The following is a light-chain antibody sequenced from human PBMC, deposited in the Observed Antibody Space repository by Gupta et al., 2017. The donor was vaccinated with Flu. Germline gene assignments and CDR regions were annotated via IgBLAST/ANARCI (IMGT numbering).Light chain of an antibody. V-gene: IGKV3-11*01. CDR1: QSVSSY. CDR2: DAS. J-gene: IGKJ4*01. Sequence: EFVLTQSPATLSLSPGERATLSCRASQSVSSYLAWYQQKPGQATRLLIYDASNRATGIPARFSGSGSGTDFTLTISSLEPEDFAVYYCQQHSNWPPLTFGRGTKVDIK. CDR3: QQHSNWPPLT.